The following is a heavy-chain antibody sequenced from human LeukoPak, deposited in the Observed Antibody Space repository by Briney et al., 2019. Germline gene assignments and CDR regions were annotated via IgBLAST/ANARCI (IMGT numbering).Heavy chain of an antibody. D-gene: IGHD3-3*01. CDR2: IWYDGSNK. J-gene: IGHJ4*02. V-gene: IGHV3-33*01. Sequence: PGGSLRLSCAASGFTFSSYGMHWVRQAPGKGLEWVAVIWYDGSNKYYADSVKGRFTISRDNSKNTLYLQMNSLRAEDTAVYYCARDFWSGYYEEGGSDYWGQGTLVTVSS. CDR3: ARDFWSGYYEEGGSDY. CDR1: GFTFSSYG.